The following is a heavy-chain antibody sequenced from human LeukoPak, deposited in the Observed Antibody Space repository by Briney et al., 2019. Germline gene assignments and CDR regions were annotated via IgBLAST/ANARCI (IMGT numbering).Heavy chain of an antibody. CDR1: GFTFSSYG. Sequence: PGRSLRLSCAASGFTFSSYGMHWVRQAPGKGLEWVAVISYDGSNKYYADSVKGRFTISRDNSKDTLYLQMNSLRAEDTAVYYCAKDHFPYANYYDSSGPFDYWGQGTLVTVSS. V-gene: IGHV3-30*18. CDR2: ISYDGSNK. CDR3: AKDHFPYANYYDSSGPFDY. J-gene: IGHJ4*02. D-gene: IGHD3-22*01.